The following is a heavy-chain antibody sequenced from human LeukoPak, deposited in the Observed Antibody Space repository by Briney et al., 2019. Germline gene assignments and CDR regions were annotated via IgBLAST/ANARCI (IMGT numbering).Heavy chain of an antibody. CDR2: IYTSGTT. Sequence: SETLSLTCTVSGGSISSYYWSWIRQPAGKGLEWIGRIYTSGTTNYNPSLKSRVTISVDTSKNQFSLKLSSVTAADTAVYYCARDGYYYGSGSRTSTVNWFDPWGQGTLVTVSS. V-gene: IGHV4-4*07. D-gene: IGHD3-10*01. J-gene: IGHJ5*02. CDR3: ARDGYYYGSGSRTSTVNWFDP. CDR1: GGSISSYY.